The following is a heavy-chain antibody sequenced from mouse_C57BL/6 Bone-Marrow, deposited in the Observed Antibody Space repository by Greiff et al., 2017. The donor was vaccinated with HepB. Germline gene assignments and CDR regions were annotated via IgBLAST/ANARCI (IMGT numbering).Heavy chain of an antibody. J-gene: IGHJ4*01. CDR3: ARQDYGNFYAMDY. D-gene: IGHD2-1*01. Sequence: EVHLVESGGGLVKPGGSLKLSCAASGFTFSDYGMHWVRQAPEKGLEWVAYISSGSSTIYYADTVKGRFTISRDNAKNTLFLQMTSLRSEDTAMYYCARQDYGNFYAMDYWGQGTSVTVSS. CDR2: ISSGSSTI. V-gene: IGHV5-17*01. CDR1: GFTFSDYG.